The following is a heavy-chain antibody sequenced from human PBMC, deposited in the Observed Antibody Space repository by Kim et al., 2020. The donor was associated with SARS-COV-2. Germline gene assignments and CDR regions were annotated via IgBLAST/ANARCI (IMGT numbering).Heavy chain of an antibody. CDR3: ASGFGGYFDWSDY. Sequence: YNPSLQSRVTISVDTSKNQFSLKLSSVTAADTAVYYCASGFGGYFDWSDYWGQGTLVTVSS. J-gene: IGHJ4*02. D-gene: IGHD3-9*01. V-gene: IGHV4-39*01.